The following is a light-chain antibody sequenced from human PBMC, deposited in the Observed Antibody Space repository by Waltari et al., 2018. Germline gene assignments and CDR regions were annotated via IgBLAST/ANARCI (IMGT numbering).Light chain of an antibody. CDR2: STT. J-gene: IGKJ2*01. CDR1: QTISNF. V-gene: IGKV1-39*01. Sequence: DIQMTQFPSSLSASVGDRVTISCRPSQTISNFLNWYQQRAGEAPKLLISSTTTLQSGVPSRFRCDGSETLFTLTITRLQPEDFATYFCQQTYSTPMYTFGRGTKLEIK. CDR3: QQTYSTPMYT.